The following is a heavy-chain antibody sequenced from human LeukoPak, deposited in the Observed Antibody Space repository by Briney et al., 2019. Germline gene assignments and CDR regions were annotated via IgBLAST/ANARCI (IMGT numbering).Heavy chain of an antibody. D-gene: IGHD6-6*01. CDR2: IKQDGSEK. V-gene: IGHV3-7*01. Sequence: GGSLRLSCAASGFTFSSYWRSWVRQAPGKGLEWVANIKQDGSEKYYVDSVKGRFTISRDNAKNSLYLQMNSLRAEDTAVYYCARDLHRIAARDYFDYWGQGTLVTVSS. CDR1: GFTFSSYW. CDR3: ARDLHRIAARDYFDY. J-gene: IGHJ4*02.